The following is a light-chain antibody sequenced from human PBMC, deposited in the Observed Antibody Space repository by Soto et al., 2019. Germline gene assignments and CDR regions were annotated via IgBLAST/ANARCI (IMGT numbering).Light chain of an antibody. V-gene: IGKV3-15*01. J-gene: IGKJ1*01. CDR3: QQYNHWWT. Sequence: EIVMTQSPATLSVSPVERATLCCRASQSVSTNLVWYQQKPGQAPRLLIYGASTRATGVPGRFSGTGSGTEFTLTISSLQSEDSAVYYCQQYNHWWTFGQGTKVEI. CDR2: GAS. CDR1: QSVSTN.